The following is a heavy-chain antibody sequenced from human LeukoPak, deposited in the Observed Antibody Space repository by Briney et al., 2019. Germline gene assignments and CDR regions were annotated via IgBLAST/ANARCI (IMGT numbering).Heavy chain of an antibody. Sequence: GGSLRLSCLGSGFAFNSYTMNWVRQAPGKGLGWVSTIGPASSNIWIADSLKGRFTISRDNPKNSLYLQMNSLRAEDTAVYYCVRDVSRRMGMDVWGQGTTVTVSS. D-gene: IGHD2-15*01. CDR3: VRDVSRRMGMDV. V-gene: IGHV3-21*01. J-gene: IGHJ6*02. CDR2: IGPASSNI. CDR1: GFAFNSYT.